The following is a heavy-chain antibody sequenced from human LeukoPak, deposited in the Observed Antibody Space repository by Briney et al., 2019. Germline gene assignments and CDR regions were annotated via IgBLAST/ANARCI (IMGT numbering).Heavy chain of an antibody. CDR1: GGSISSGSYY. J-gene: IGHJ4*02. CDR3: ARAGLSSGWYWPFDY. Sequence: SQTLSLTCTVSGGSISSGSYYWSWIRQPAGKGLEWIGRIYTSGSTNYNPSLKSRVTMSVDTSKNQFSLKLSSVTAADTAVYYCARAGLSSGWYWPFDYWGQGTLVTVSS. D-gene: IGHD6-19*01. V-gene: IGHV4-61*02. CDR2: IYTSGST.